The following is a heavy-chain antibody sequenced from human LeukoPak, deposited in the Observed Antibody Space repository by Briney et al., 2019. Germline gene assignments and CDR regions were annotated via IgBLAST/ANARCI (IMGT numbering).Heavy chain of an antibody. CDR1: GGSISSYY. V-gene: IGHV4-4*07. CDR3: ARNHCSSTSCYEATWFDP. J-gene: IGHJ5*02. CDR2: IYTSGST. Sequence: SETLSLTCTVSGGSISSYYWSWIRQPAGKGLEWIGRIYTSGSTNYNPSLKSRVTMSVDTSKNQFSLKLSSVTAADTAVYYCARNHCSSTSCYEATWFDPWGQGTLVTVSS. D-gene: IGHD2-2*01.